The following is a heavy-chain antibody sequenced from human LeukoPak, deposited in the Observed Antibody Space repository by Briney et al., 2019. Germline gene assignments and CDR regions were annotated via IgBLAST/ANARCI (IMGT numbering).Heavy chain of an antibody. D-gene: IGHD3-22*01. V-gene: IGHV4-31*03. CDR3: ARDTVITRGVMSNWFDP. J-gene: IGHJ5*02. CDR2: IYHRGST. CDR1: GGALRSGGYY. Sequence: SETLSLTCTLSGGALRSGGYYWHWIRQFPGKGLEWIGCIYHRGSTTYNPSLTSRITMSVDTSKNQFSLKLTSVTAADTAVYYCARDTVITRGVMSNWFDPWGQGTLVTVSS.